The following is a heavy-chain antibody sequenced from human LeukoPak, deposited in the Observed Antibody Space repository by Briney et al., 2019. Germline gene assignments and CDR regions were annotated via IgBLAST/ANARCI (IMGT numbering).Heavy chain of an antibody. CDR2: ISGDGGST. V-gene: IGHV3-43*02. D-gene: IGHD3-22*01. Sequence: PGGSLRLSCAASGFTFDDYAMHWVRQAPGKGLEWVSPISGDGGSTYYADSVKGRFTISRDNSKNSLYLQMNSLRTEDTALYYCAKSYYYDSSGTSFFDYWGQGTLVTVSS. J-gene: IGHJ4*02. CDR1: GFTFDDYA. CDR3: AKSYYYDSSGTSFFDY.